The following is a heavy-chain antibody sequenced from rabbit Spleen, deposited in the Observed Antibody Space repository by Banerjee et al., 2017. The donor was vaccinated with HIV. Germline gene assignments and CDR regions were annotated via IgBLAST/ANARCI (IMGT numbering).Heavy chain of an antibody. CDR3: ARDLVAVIGWNFNL. CDR2: INTVTGKT. J-gene: IGHJ4*01. V-gene: IGHV1S45*01. Sequence: QEQLEESGGDLVKPEGSLTLTCTASGFTLTTYWICWVRQAPGKGLEWIGCINTVTGKTVYASWAKGRFIMSRTSSTTVTLQMTSLTAADTATYFCARDLVAVIGWNFNLWGQGTLVTVS. D-gene: IGHD1-1*01. CDR1: GFTLTTYW.